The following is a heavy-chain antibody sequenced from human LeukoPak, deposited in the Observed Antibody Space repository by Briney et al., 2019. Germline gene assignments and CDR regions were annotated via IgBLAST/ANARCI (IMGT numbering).Heavy chain of an antibody. V-gene: IGHV4-39*07. CDR1: GGSISSSSYY. J-gene: IGHJ4*02. D-gene: IGHD5-12*01. Sequence: SETLSLTCTVSGGSISSSSYYWGWIRQPPGKGLEWIGSIYYSGSTYYNPSLKSRVTISVDTSKNQFSLKLSSVTAADTAVYYCARAMATWRTFDYWGQGTLVTVSS. CDR3: ARAMATWRTFDY. CDR2: IYYSGST.